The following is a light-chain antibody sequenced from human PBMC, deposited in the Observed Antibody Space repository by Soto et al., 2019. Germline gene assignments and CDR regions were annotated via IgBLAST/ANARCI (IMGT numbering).Light chain of an antibody. J-gene: IGKJ1*01. V-gene: IGKV1-5*03. Sequence: DIQMTQSPSTLSASVGDRVTITCRASQSISSWLAWYQQKPGKAPKLLTYKASSLESGVPSRFSGSGSGTEFTLTISSLQPDDFATYYCQQYNSYSWTFGQGTKVDNK. CDR3: QQYNSYSWT. CDR1: QSISSW. CDR2: KAS.